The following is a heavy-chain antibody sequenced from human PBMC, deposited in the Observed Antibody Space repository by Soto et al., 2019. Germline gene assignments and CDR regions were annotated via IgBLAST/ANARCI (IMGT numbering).Heavy chain of an antibody. CDR3: ARRGAVAGLHY. V-gene: IGHV3-74*01. Sequence: EVQLVESGGGLVQPGGSLRVSCAASGFTFSSYWMHWVRQAPGKGLVWVSRSNSDGSSTSYADSVKGRFTISRDNAKNTLYLQMNSLRAEDTAIYYGARRGAVAGLHYWGQGTLVTVSS. D-gene: IGHD6-19*01. CDR1: GFTFSSYW. J-gene: IGHJ4*02. CDR2: SNSDGSST.